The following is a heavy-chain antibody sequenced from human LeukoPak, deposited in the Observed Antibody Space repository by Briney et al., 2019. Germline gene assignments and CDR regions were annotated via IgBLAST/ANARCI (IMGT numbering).Heavy chain of an antibody. Sequence: PGGSLRLSCAASGFTFSSYSMNWVRQAPGKGLEWVSSISSSSSYIYYADSVKGRFTISRDNAKNSLYLQMNSLRAEETAVYYCARGIAAAGTVTIFDDWGQGSLVTVSS. D-gene: IGHD6-13*01. CDR2: ISSSSSYI. CDR1: GFTFSSYS. CDR3: ARGIAAAGTVTIFDD. V-gene: IGHV3-21*01. J-gene: IGHJ4*02.